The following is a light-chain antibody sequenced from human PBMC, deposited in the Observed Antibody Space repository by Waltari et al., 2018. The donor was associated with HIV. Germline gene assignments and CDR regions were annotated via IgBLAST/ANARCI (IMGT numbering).Light chain of an antibody. J-gene: IGLJ2*01. CDR2: EVS. Sequence: QSALTQPPSASGSPGQSVTISCTGTSSDVGGYNYVSWYQQHPGKAPKHMIYEVSKRPSGVSYRFSGSKSGNTVSLTVSGLQAEDEADYYCSSYAGSRGLFGGGTKLTVL. CDR1: SSDVGGYNY. CDR3: SSYAGSRGL. V-gene: IGLV2-8*01.